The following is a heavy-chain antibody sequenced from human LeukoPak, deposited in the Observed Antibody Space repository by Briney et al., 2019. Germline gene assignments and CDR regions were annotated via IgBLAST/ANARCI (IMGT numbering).Heavy chain of an antibody. Sequence: KPSETLSLTCTVSGGSIRSYYWSWIRQPPGKGLEWVSSISSSSSYIYYADSVKGRFTISRDNAKNSLYLQMNSLRGEDTAVYYCASGYSSSHYRYYFDYWGQGTLVTVSS. D-gene: IGHD6-13*01. J-gene: IGHJ4*02. CDR2: ISSSSSYI. CDR1: GGSIRSYY. CDR3: ASGYSSSHYRYYFDY. V-gene: IGHV3-21*01.